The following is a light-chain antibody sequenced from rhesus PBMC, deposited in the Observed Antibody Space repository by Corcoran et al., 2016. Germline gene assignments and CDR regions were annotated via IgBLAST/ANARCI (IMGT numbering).Light chain of an antibody. V-gene: IGKV1-36*02. J-gene: IGKJ4*01. CDR1: QGISDY. CDR3: LQGYRTPLT. Sequence: DIQMTQSPSSLSASVGDRVTITCRASQGISDYLSWYQQKPGKPPKRLIYAASSLESGVPSRFSGRGFGTEFHLTINSLQTDDFAVYYCLQGYRTPLTFGGGTKVELK. CDR2: AAS.